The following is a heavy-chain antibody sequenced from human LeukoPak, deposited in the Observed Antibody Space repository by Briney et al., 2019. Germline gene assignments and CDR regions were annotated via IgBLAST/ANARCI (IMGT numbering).Heavy chain of an antibody. CDR1: GGSISSHY. J-gene: IGHJ3*02. Sequence: SETLSLTCTVSGGSISSHYWSWIRQPPGKRLEWIGYSYYSGSTNYNPSLKSRVTISVDTPKSQFSLNLSSVSATDTAVYYCARHTLVGARNAFDIWGQGTMVTISS. CDR2: SYYSGST. CDR3: ARHTLVGARNAFDI. D-gene: IGHD1-26*01. V-gene: IGHV4-59*08.